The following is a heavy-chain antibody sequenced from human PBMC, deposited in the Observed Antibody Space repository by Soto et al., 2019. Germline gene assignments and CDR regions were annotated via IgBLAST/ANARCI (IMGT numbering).Heavy chain of an antibody. CDR1: GGTFSSYA. D-gene: IGHD3-22*01. J-gene: IGHJ4*02. CDR2: IIPIFGTA. Sequence: VASVKFSCKVSGGTFSSYAISGVRQVLGEGREWMGGIIPIFGTANYAQKFQGRVTITADESTSTAYMELSSLRSEDTAVYYCARAYYYDSSGYYVWGQGTLVTVSS. CDR3: ARAYYYDSSGYYV. V-gene: IGHV1-69*13.